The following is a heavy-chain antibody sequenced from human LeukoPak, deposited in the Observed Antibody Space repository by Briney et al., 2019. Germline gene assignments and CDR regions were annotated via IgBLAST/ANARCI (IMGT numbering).Heavy chain of an antibody. Sequence: GGSLRLSRAASGFTFSSYWMRWVRQAPGKGLEGGANIKQDGSEKYYVDSVKGRFNISRDNTKNSLYLQMNSLRAEDTAVYYCAKTSSFTGYYNSDYWGQGTLVTVSS. V-gene: IGHV3-7*01. J-gene: IGHJ4*02. D-gene: IGHD3-9*01. CDR3: AKTSSFTGYYNSDY. CDR1: GFTFSSYW. CDR2: IKQDGSEK.